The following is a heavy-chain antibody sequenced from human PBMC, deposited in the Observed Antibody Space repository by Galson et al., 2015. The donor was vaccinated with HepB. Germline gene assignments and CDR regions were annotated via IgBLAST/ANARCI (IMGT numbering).Heavy chain of an antibody. D-gene: IGHD2-21*02. J-gene: IGHJ4*02. CDR2: INTNTGNP. CDR1: GYTFTSYA. CDR3: ARDLTPGYCGGDCYPGH. Sequence: SVKVSCKASGYTFTSYAMNWVRQAPGQGLEWMGWINTNTGNPTYAQGFTGRFVFSLDTSVSTAYLQISSLKAEDTAVYYCARDLTPGYCGGDCYPGHWGQGTLVTVSS. V-gene: IGHV7-4-1*02.